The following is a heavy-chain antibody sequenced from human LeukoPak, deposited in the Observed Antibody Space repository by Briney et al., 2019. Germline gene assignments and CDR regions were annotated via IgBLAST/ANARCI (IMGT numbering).Heavy chain of an antibody. J-gene: IGHJ4*02. CDR1: GGSIITSTYY. D-gene: IGHD3-10*01. CDR2: IYYSGST. CDR3: ARQEYYYGSGSYHPPYYFDY. Sequence: SETLSLTCTVSGGSIITSTYYWGWIRQPPGKGLDWIGSIYYSGSTYYNPSLESRVTISVDTSKNQFSLKLSSVTAADTAVYYCARQEYYYGSGSYHPPYYFDYWGQGTLVTVSS. V-gene: IGHV4-39*01.